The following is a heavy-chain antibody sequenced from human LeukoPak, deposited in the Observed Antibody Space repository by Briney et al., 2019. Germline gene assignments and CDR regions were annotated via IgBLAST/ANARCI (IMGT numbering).Heavy chain of an antibody. J-gene: IGHJ4*02. CDR2: ISSTSSAI. D-gene: IGHD3-16*01. V-gene: IGHV3-48*04. CDR3: ARVIGSYGDSAY. CDR1: GFTFSSYS. Sequence: PGGSLRLFCAASGFTFSSYSMNWVRQAPGKGLEWLSHISSTSSAIYYADSLKGRFTISRDNAKNSLYLQMDSLGAEDTAVYYCARVIGSYGDSAYWGQGTLVTVSS.